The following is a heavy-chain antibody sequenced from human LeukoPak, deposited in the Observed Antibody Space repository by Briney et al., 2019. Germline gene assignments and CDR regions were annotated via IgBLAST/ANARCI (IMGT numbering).Heavy chain of an antibody. Sequence: GESRKISCEASGYTFTKHWIGWVRQMPGKGLEWMGIIYPGDSDTRYNPSFQGQVTVSVDKSITTAYLQWSSLKASDTAVYYCVRGWRGSLYDPPDFWGQGTLVTVPS. CDR2: IYPGDSDT. CDR3: VRGWRGSLYDPPDF. J-gene: IGHJ4*02. V-gene: IGHV5-51*01. CDR1: GYTFTKHW. D-gene: IGHD3-16*01.